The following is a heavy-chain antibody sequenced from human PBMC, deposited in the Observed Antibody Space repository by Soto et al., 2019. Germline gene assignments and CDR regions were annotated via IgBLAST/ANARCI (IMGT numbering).Heavy chain of an antibody. V-gene: IGHV4-59*01. D-gene: IGHD3-22*01. J-gene: IGHJ4*02. CDR3: ARGSGGYYDSSGYYPNVGYFDY. CDR2: IYYSGST. CDR1: GGSISSYY. Sequence: PSETLSLTCTVSGGSISSYYWSWIRQPPGKGLEWIGYIYYSGSTNYNPSLKSRVTISVDTSKNQFSLKLSSVTAADTAVYYCARGSGGYYDSSGYYPNVGYFDYWGQGTLVTVSS.